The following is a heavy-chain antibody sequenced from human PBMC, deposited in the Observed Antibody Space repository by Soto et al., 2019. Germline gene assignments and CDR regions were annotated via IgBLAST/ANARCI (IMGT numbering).Heavy chain of an antibody. J-gene: IGHJ5*02. V-gene: IGHV3-21*01. D-gene: IGHD3-10*01. CDR3: ARDTYFYGSGSYGP. Sequence: EVQLVESGGGLVKPGGSLRLSCAASGFTFSSYSMNWVRQAPGKGLAWVSSISSSSSSIYYADSVKGRFTISRDNAKNSLYLQMNSLRAEDTAVYYCARDTYFYGSGSYGPWGQGTLVTVSS. CDR2: ISSSSSSI. CDR1: GFTFSSYS.